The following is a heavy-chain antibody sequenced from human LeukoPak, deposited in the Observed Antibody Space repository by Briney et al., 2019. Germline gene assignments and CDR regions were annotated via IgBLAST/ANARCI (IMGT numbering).Heavy chain of an antibody. CDR3: AKDGRSGASFDR. CDR1: GFTFSNYW. D-gene: IGHD3-3*01. CDR2: ISTDGKST. Sequence: GGSLRLSCVASGFTFSNYWMLWVRHAPGKGLMWVSLISTDGKSTRYAESVKGRFTISRDNSKNTLYLQMNSLRVEDTATYYCAKDGRSGASFDRWGQGTVFTLSS. J-gene: IGHJ4*02. V-gene: IGHV3-74*01.